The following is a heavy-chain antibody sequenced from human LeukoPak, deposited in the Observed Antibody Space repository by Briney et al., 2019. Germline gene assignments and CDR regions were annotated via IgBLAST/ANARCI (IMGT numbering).Heavy chain of an antibody. V-gene: IGHV3-23*01. CDR3: ARDDYDSSGYYWGYFDY. D-gene: IGHD3-22*01. CDR1: GFTFSSYA. CDR2: ISGSGGST. Sequence: QPGGSLRLSCAASGFTFSSYAMSWVRQAPGKGLEWVSAISGSGGSTYYADSVKGRFTISRDNSKNTLYLQMNSLRAEDTAVYYCARDDYDSSGYYWGYFDYWGQGTLVTVSS. J-gene: IGHJ4*02.